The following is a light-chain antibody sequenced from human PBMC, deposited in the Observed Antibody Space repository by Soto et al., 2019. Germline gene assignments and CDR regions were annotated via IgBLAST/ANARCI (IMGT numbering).Light chain of an antibody. CDR2: DAS. CDR3: QHRHNWTWT. CDR1: QSVGRY. J-gene: IGKJ1*01. Sequence: EIVLTQSPAILSLFPGERATLSCRASQSVGRYLVWYQQKPGQAPSLLIYDASNRATGIPARFSGSGSGTDFTLTISSLESEDFAVYYCQHRHNWTWTLGHGTKVDI. V-gene: IGKV3-11*01.